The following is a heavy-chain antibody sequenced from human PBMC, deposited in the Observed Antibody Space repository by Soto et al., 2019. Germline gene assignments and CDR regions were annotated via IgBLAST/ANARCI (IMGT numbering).Heavy chain of an antibody. J-gene: IGHJ3*02. CDR2: MSSSGVT. CDR3: ARALDSSGWYGDDAFDI. Sequence: SETLSLTCTVSGGSISNKYWSWIRQPAGKGLEWIGRMSSSGVTNYSPSLKSRVTMSVDMSKNQFSLKLSSVTATDAAVYYCARALDSSGWYGDDAFDIWGQGTLVTVSS. V-gene: IGHV4-4*07. CDR1: GGSISNKY. D-gene: IGHD6-19*01.